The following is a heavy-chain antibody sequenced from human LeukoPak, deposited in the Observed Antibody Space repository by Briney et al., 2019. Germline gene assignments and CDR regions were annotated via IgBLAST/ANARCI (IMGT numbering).Heavy chain of an antibody. Sequence: SETLSLTCTVSGGSISSYYWSWIRQPAGKGLEWIGRIYTSGSTNYNPSLKSRVTMSVDTSKNQFSLKLSSVTAADTAVYYCARDRTRQLWIPGGYYFDYWGQGTLVTVSS. CDR2: IYTSGST. J-gene: IGHJ4*02. CDR3: ARDRTRQLWIPGGYYFDY. D-gene: IGHD5-18*01. V-gene: IGHV4-4*07. CDR1: GGSISSYY.